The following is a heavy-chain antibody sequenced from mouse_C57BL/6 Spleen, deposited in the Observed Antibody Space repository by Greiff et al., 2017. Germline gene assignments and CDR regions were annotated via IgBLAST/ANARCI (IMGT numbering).Heavy chain of an antibody. CDR2: IYPGGGYT. V-gene: IGHV1-63*01. CDR1: GYTFTNYW. CDR3: ARRGLYYAMDY. J-gene: IGHJ4*01. Sequence: QVQLQQSGAELVRPGTSVKMSCKASGYTFTNYWIGWAKQRPGHGLEWIGDIYPGGGYTNYNEKFKGKATLTADKSSSTAYMQFSSLTSEDSAIYYCARRGLYYAMDYWGQGTSVTVSS. D-gene: IGHD3-1*01.